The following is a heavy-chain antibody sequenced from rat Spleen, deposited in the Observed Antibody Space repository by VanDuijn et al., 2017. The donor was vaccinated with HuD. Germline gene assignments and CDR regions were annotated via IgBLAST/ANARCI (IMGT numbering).Heavy chain of an antibody. CDR2: INSAGST. V-gene: IGHV3-3*01. CDR1: GYSITSTYR. J-gene: IGHJ4*01. Sequence: EVQLQESGPGLVKPSQSLSLTCSVTGYSITSTYRWNWIRKFPGNKLEWMGYINSAGSTNYNPSLKSRISITRDTSKNQFFLQVNSVTTEDTATYYCTTDHNNFYIMDAWGQGASVTVSS. CDR3: TTDHNNFYIMDA. D-gene: IGHD1-10*01.